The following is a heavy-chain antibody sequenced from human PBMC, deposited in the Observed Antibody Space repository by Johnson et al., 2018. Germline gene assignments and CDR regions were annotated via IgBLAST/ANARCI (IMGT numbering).Heavy chain of an antibody. CDR2: MNPNSGNT. Sequence: QVQLVQSGAEVKKPGASVKVSCRASGYTFTVYDFNWVRQATGQGLEWMGYMNPNSGNTGYAQKFQGRVTMTRDTSIKTAYMELSSLRSENTAVYYCARGKVRSFDIWGQGTMVIVSS. V-gene: IGHV1-8*01. D-gene: IGHD4-11*01. CDR3: ARGKVRSFDI. J-gene: IGHJ3*02. CDR1: GYTFTVYD.